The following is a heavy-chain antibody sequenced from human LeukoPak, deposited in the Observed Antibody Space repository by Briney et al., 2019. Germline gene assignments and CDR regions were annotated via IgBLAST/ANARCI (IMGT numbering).Heavy chain of an antibody. CDR2: ISGSGGST. CDR3: ARDGRNPPYYYYYGMDV. Sequence: PGGSLRLSCAASGFTFSSYAMSWVRQAPGKGLEWVSAISGSGGSTYYADSVKGRFTISRDNAKNSLYLQMNSLRAEDTAVYYCARDGRNPPYYYYYGMDVWGQGTTVTVSS. J-gene: IGHJ6*02. CDR1: GFTFSSYA. V-gene: IGHV3-23*01. D-gene: IGHD1-14*01.